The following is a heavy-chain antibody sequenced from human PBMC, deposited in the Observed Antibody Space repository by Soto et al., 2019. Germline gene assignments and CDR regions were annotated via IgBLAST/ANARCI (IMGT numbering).Heavy chain of an antibody. CDR2: IYPGDSDT. J-gene: IGHJ6*03. CDR1: GYSFTSYW. D-gene: IGHD4-17*01. CDR3: ARSNYYGDYQGDYYYYMDV. Sequence: PGESLKISCKGSGYSFTSYWIGWVRQMPGKGLEWMGIIYPGDSDTRYSPSFQGQVTISADKSISTAYLQWSSLKASDTAMYYCARSNYYGDYQGDYYYYMDVWGKGTTVTVSS. V-gene: IGHV5-51*01.